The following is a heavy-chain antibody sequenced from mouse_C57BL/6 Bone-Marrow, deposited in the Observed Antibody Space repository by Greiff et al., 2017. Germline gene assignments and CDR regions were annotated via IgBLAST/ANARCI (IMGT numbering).Heavy chain of an antibody. D-gene: IGHD1-1*01. J-gene: IGHJ3*01. CDR3: AREGDYYGSSPFAY. CDR1: GYTFTSYW. CDR2: IDPSDSYT. Sequence: VQLQQPGAELVMPGASVKLSCKASGYTFTSYWMHWVKQRPGQGLEWIGEIDPSDSYTNYNQKFKGKSTLTVDKSSSTAYMQLSSLTSEDSAVYSCAREGDYYGSSPFAYWGQGTLVTVSA. V-gene: IGHV1-69*01.